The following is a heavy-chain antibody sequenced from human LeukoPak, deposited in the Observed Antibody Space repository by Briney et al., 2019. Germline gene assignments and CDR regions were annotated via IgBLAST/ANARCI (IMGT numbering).Heavy chain of an antibody. CDR2: IYSGVST. J-gene: IGHJ6*02. Sequence: GGSLRLSCAASVFTVSSNYMSGLRHAPGRGREGVSVIYSGVSTYYADSVKGRFTISRDNPKNTLYLQMNSLRAADTAVYYCASIRYYYYGMDVWGQGTTVTVSS. D-gene: IGHD2-2*02. CDR3: ASIRYYYYGMDV. CDR1: VFTVSSNY. V-gene: IGHV3-53*01.